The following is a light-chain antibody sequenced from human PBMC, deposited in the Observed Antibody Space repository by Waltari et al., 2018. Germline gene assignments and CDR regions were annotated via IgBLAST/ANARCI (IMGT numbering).Light chain of an antibody. CDR1: ESVKGNY. Sequence: EIVLTQSPCTLSLSPGERATLSCRAIESVKGNYLVWYQQKPGQAPRVLIYGSSKRATGIPDRFSGSGSGRDFTLTISRLEPEDFAMYYCQHYDGSPYTFGPGTKLEIK. CDR2: GSS. CDR3: QHYDGSPYT. J-gene: IGKJ3*01. V-gene: IGKV3-20*01.